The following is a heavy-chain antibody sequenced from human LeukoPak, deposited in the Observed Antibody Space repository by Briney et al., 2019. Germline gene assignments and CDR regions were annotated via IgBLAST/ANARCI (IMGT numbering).Heavy chain of an antibody. V-gene: IGHV3-23*01. CDR1: VLTHSSYA. Sequence: GWSLSLSRAASVLTHSSYAMSWVGQAPGKGLEGVCAISGSGGSTYSADSLQGRFTIPRHNSKNTLYLQINSLRSDDTAVFYCARGGLGSAFDNWGQGTLVTVS. CDR3: ARGGLGSAFDN. J-gene: IGHJ4*02. CDR2: ISGSGGST. D-gene: IGHD6-19*01.